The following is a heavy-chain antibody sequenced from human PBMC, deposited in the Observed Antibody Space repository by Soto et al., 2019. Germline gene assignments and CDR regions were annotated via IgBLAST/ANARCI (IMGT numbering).Heavy chain of an antibody. CDR3: ARSRYCSGGSCYFSFDY. J-gene: IGHJ4*02. CDR2: IYHSGST. CDR1: GGSISSGGYS. V-gene: IGHV4-30-2*01. D-gene: IGHD2-15*01. Sequence: QLQLQESGSGLVKPSQTLSLTCAVSGGSISSGGYSWSWIRQPPGKGLEWIGYIYHSGSTYYNPSLKSRVTISVDRSKTQFSLKLSSVTAADTAVYYCARSRYCSGGSCYFSFDYWGQGTLVTVSS.